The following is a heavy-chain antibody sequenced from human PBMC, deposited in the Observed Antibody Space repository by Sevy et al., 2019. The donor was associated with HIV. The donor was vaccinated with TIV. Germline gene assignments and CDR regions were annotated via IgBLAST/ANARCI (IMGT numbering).Heavy chain of an antibody. CDR1: GFTFSCCA. D-gene: IGHD3-22*01. J-gene: IGHJ2*01. Sequence: GGSLRLSCEASGFTFSCCAMTWVRQTPGKGLEWVSTIGGSGTSTFYADSVRGRFIISKDNSKNTLFLQRNSLRAEDTAVYFCAKRGNYDSRYWYFDLWGRGTLVTVSS. CDR2: IGGSGTST. V-gene: IGHV3-23*01. CDR3: AKRGNYDSRYWYFDL.